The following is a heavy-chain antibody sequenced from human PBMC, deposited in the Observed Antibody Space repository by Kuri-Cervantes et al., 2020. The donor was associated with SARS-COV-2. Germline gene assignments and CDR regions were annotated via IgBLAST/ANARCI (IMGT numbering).Heavy chain of an antibody. CDR3: ARRYCSGGSCYSGGDAWFNP. Sequence: SVKVSCKASGGTFSSYAISWVRQAPGQGLEWMGGIIPILGTANYAQKFQGRVTITADESTSTAYVELSSLRSEDTAVYYCARRYCSGGSCYSGGDAWFNPWGQGTLVTVSS. D-gene: IGHD2-15*01. CDR2: IIPILGTA. J-gene: IGHJ5*02. CDR1: GGTFSSYA. V-gene: IGHV1-69*13.